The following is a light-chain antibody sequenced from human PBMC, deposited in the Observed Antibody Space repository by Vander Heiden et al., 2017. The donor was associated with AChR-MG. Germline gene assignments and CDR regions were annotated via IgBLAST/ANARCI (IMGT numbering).Light chain of an antibody. J-gene: IGLJ1*01. CDR3: CSYTGGYSPPYV. Sequence: QSGLTQPRSVSGSPGQSVTISCTQTDTDLGGFNYVSWYQHHPGKAPKFILYDVTTRPSGVPDRFSGSKSGNTASLTISGLQADDEADYFCCSYTGGYSPPYVFGTGTKVFVL. CDR2: DVT. CDR1: DTDLGGFNY. V-gene: IGLV2-11*01.